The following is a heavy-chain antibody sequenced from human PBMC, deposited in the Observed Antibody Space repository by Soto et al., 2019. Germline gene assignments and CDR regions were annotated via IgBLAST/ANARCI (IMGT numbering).Heavy chain of an antibody. CDR1: GFTFSSYS. D-gene: IGHD3-10*01. J-gene: IGHJ4*02. CDR2: ISSSSSTI. Sequence: EVQLVESGGGLVQPGGSLRLSCAASGFTFSSYSMNWVRQAPGKGLEWASYISSSSSTIYYADSVKGRFTISRDNAKNSLYLQMNSLRDEDTAVYYCARGRWFGESNDYWGQGTLVTVSS. V-gene: IGHV3-48*02. CDR3: ARGRWFGESNDY.